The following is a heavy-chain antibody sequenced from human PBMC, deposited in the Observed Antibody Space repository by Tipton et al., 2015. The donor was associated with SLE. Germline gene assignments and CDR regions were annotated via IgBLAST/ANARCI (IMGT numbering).Heavy chain of an antibody. J-gene: IGHJ1*01. CDR3: ARGWVQGYFQH. CDR1: GYTFTNYD. CDR2: ISTYNGNT. D-gene: IGHD3-10*01. V-gene: IGHV1-18*01. Sequence: QLVQSGAEVKEPGASVKVSCKASGYTFTNYDIAWVRQAPGQGLEWMGWISTYNGNTKYGQKVQDRVTMTRDTSTSAAYMELRSLRSDDTAVYYCARGWVQGYFQHWGQGTLVTVSS.